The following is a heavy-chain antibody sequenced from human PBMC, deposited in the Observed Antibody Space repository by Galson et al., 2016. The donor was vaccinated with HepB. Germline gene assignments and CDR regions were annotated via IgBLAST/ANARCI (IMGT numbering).Heavy chain of an antibody. V-gene: IGHV1-2*02. D-gene: IGHD4-17*01. CDR3: AREFNRHTVTTFYYYGMDV. J-gene: IGHJ6*02. CDR1: GYSFTGYF. CDR2: IKPHSGGT. Sequence: SVKVSCKASGYSFTGYFIHWVRQAPGQGLEWMGLIKPHSGGTKYAQKFQGRVTLTRDTSTSTVYMELTSQRSDDTAVYFCAREFNRHTVTTFYYYGMDVWGQGTTVTVSS.